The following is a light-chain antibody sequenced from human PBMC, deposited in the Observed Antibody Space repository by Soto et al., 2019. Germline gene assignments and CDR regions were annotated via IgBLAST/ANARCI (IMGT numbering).Light chain of an antibody. CDR3: QQYGSSPWT. V-gene: IGKV3-20*01. J-gene: IGKJ1*01. Sequence: EIVLTQSPGTLSLSPGERATLSCRASQSVSSSYLAWYQQKPGQAPRLLIYGASSRATGVPDRFSGSGSGTHFTLTISILEPEDFAVYYCQQYGSSPWTFGQGTKVEIK. CDR1: QSVSSSY. CDR2: GAS.